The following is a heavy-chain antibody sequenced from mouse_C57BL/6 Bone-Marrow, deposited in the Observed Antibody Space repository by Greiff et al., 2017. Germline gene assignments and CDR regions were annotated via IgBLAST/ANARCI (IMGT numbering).Heavy chain of an antibody. CDR2: IYPYNGVS. CDR1: GYSFTGYY. D-gene: IGHD2-3*01. Sequence: VQLKESGPELVKPGASVKISCKASGYSFTGYYMHWVKQSHGNILDWIGYIYPYNGVSSYNQKFKGKATLTVDKSSSTAYMELRSLTSEDSAVYYCARSKGLLGSWFAYWGQGTLVTVSA. V-gene: IGHV1-31*01. J-gene: IGHJ3*01. CDR3: ARSKGLLGSWFAY.